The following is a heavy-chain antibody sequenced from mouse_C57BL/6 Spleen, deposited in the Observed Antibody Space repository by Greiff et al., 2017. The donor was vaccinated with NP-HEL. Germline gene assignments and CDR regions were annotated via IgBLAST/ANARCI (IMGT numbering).Heavy chain of an antibody. Sequence: EVKLVESGGDLVKPGGSLKLSCAASGFTFSSYGMSWVRQTPDKRLEWVATISSGGSYTYYPDSVKGRFTISRDNAKNTLYLQMSSLKSEDTAMYYCARQYGNYGYFDYWGQGTTLTVSS. CDR3: ARQYGNYGYFDY. D-gene: IGHD2-1*01. CDR2: ISSGGSYT. V-gene: IGHV5-6*01. J-gene: IGHJ2*01. CDR1: GFTFSSYG.